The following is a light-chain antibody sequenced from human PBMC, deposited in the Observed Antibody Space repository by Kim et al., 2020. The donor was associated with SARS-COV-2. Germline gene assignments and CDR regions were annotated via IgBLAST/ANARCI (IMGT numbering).Light chain of an antibody. V-gene: IGKV3-20*01. CDR3: QQFGSSLYT. CDR2: GTS. CDR1: HTLISDS. Sequence: LSPGERATLSCRASHTLISDSLAWNQQKPGQSPRILIYGTSNRAGGIPDRFSGSGSGTDFTLTISRLEPEDSAVYYCQQFGSSLYTFGQGTKLEI. J-gene: IGKJ2*01.